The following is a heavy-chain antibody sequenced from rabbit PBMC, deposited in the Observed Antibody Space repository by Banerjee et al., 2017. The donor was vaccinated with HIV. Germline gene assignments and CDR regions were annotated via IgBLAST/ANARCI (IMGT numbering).Heavy chain of an antibody. J-gene: IGHJ4*01. D-gene: IGHD4-2*01. V-gene: IGHV1S40*01. Sequence: QSLEESGGDLVKPGASLTLTCKASGFSFSSTYFMCWVRQAPGKGLEWIACIYTGSSGSTYAASWAKGRFTISKTSSTTVTLQMTSLTAADTATYFCARGYAGYIGWGDDGYYFVLWGPGTLVTVS. CDR2: IYTGSSGST. CDR1: GFSFSSTYF. CDR3: ARGYAGYIGWGDDGYYFVL.